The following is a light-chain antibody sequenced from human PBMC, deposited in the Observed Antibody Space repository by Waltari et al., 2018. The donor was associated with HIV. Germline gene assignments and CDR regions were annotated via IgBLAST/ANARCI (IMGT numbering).Light chain of an antibody. V-gene: IGLV3-21*04. CDR3: QVWDSSSDQV. J-gene: IGLJ3*02. CDR1: NIGSKS. CDR2: YDS. Sequence: SYVLTQPPSVSVAPGKTARITCGGNNIGSKSVHWYQQKPGQAPVLVIYYDSYRPSGIPERVSGSNSGNTATLTISRVEAGDEADYYCQVWDSSSDQVFGGGTKLTVL.